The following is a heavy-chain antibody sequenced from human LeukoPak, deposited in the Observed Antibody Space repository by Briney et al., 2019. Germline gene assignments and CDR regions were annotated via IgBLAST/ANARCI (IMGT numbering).Heavy chain of an antibody. V-gene: IGHV4-59*08. Sequence: SETLSLTCTVSGGSISSYYWSWIRQPPGKGLEWIGYIYYSGSTNYSPSLKSRVTISVDTSKNQFSLKLSSVTAADTAVYYCAGLSSGWYPYYFDYWGQGTLVTVSS. CDR2: IYYSGST. CDR3: AGLSSGWYPYYFDY. D-gene: IGHD6-19*01. J-gene: IGHJ4*02. CDR1: GGSISSYY.